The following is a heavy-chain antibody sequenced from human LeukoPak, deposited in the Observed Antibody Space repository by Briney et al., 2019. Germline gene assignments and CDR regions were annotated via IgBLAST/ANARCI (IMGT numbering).Heavy chain of an antibody. D-gene: IGHD3-10*01. CDR2: ISYDGSNK. J-gene: IGHJ4*02. CDR1: GFTFSSYG. CDR3: AKGGWFGELPYCYFDY. V-gene: IGHV3-30*18. Sequence: GGSLRLSCAASGFTFSSYGMHWVRQAPGKGLEWVAVISYDGSNKYYADSVKGRFTISRDNSKNTLYLQMNSLRAEDTAVYYCAKGGWFGELPYCYFDYWGQGTLVTVSS.